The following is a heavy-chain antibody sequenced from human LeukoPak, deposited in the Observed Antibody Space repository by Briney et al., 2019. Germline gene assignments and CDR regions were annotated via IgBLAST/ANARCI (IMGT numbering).Heavy chain of an antibody. D-gene: IGHD2-15*01. V-gene: IGHV3-30*02. CDR2: IGYTGTNT. Sequence: GGSLRLSCAASGFTFSSFGMHWVRQAPGEGLEWVAYIGYTGTNTYYADSVKGRFTISRDNSKNTVHLQMNSLRAADTALYSCARDLTGKYSIAYWGQGTLVTVSS. J-gene: IGHJ4*02. CDR3: ARDLTGKYSIAY. CDR1: GFTFSSFG.